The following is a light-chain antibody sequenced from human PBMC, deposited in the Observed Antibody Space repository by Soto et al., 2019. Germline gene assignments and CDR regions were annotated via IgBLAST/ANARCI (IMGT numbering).Light chain of an antibody. Sequence: DIQMTQSPSSLSASVGARVTITCRASQTISSYLNWYQQKPGKAPKILIYAASGLQSGVPSRFSGSGSGTDFTLTISSLQPEDFATYYCQQSYSTPQITFGQGTRLEI. CDR2: AAS. CDR3: QQSYSTPQIT. V-gene: IGKV1-39*01. J-gene: IGKJ5*01. CDR1: QTISSY.